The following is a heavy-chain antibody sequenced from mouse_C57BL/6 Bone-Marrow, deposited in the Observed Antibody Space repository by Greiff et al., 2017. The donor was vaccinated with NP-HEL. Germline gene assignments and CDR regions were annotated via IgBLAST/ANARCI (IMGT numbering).Heavy chain of an antibody. V-gene: IGHV1-69*01. CDR2: IDPSDSYT. J-gene: IGHJ4*01. CDR1: GYTFTSYW. Sequence: QVQLKQPGAELVMPGASVKLSCKASGYTFTSYWMHWVKQRPGQGLEWIGEIDPSDSYTNYNQKFKGKSTLTVDKSSSTAYMQLSSLTSEDSAVYYCARVRCYAMDYWGQGTSVTVSS. CDR3: ARVRCYAMDY.